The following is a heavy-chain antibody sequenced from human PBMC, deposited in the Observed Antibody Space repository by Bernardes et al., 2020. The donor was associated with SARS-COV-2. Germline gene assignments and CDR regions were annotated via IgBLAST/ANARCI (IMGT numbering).Heavy chain of an antibody. CDR1: GGSISSSNYY. V-gene: IGHV4-39*01. CDR2: FYSSGSS. Sequence: ETLSLTCTVSGGSISSSNYYWGWIRQPPGKGLEWIGSFYSSGSSYYNPSFHSRVRASVDTSKNQFSLRLSFVTVADTAVYYFAGSSCGIDCYIGGLRSWDYGMDVWGQGTTVTVSS. J-gene: IGHJ6*02. D-gene: IGHD2-21*01. CDR3: AGSSCGIDCYIGGLRSWDYGMDV.